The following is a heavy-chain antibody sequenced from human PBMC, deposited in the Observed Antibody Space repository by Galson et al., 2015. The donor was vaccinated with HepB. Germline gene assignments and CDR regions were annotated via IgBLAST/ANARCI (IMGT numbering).Heavy chain of an antibody. J-gene: IGHJ6*02. Sequence: SVKVSCKGSGYAFPSYGISWVRQAPGQGLEWMGWISGHNGNTNYAQKFQGRVTMTTDTSTKTAYMELRSLRSDDTAVYYCARVGRVTRGSQWGRDPPYDRYGVDVWGQGTTVIVSS. D-gene: IGHD5-12*01. CDR1: GYAFPSYG. V-gene: IGHV1-18*01. CDR3: ARVGRVTRGSQWGRDPPYDRYGVDV. CDR2: ISGHNGNT.